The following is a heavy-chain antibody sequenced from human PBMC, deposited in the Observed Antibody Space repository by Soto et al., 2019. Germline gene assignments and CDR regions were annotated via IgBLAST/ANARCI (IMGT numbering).Heavy chain of an antibody. V-gene: IGHV1-69*12. CDR3: AMGGCFDSTWFDP. Sequence: QVQLVQSGAEVKQPGSSVKVSCKASVGTFSSYAISWVRQAPGQGLEWMGGIIPIFGTANYAPKFQGRVTIPAHESTSTADMELCSLSSEDTAVYYCAMGGCFDSTWFDPGGQGTLVTGSS. J-gene: IGHJ5*02. D-gene: IGHD5-12*01. CDR2: IIPIFGTA. CDR1: VGTFSSYA.